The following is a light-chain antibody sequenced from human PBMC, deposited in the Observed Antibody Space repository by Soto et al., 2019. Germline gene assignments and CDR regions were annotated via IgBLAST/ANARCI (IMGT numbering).Light chain of an antibody. V-gene: IGKV1-5*03. CDR1: QSISSW. Sequence: DSQMTQSPSTLSASVGDRVNITCRASQSISSWLTWYQQKAGQAPKLLIYKASIVESGVPSRFSGSGSGTEFTLTISSLQPDDSATYYCQQYSYFATFGQGTRVEVK. CDR2: KAS. CDR3: QQYSYFAT. J-gene: IGKJ1*01.